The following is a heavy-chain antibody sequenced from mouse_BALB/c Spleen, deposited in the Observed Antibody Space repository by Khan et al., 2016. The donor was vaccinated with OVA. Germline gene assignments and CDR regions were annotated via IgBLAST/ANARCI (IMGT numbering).Heavy chain of an antibody. D-gene: IGHD1-1*01. V-gene: IGHV5-6*01. J-gene: IGHJ3*01. CDR1: GFTFSTYA. Sequence: VQLKQSGGDLVKPGGSLKLSFAASGFTFSTYAMSWVRQTPDKRLEWVATISTGGDYIYYPDSVTGRFTTSRYNVKNTLYLQMSSLRSVDTAMYYCARHNYGPVAYWGQGTLVTVSA. CDR2: ISTGGDYI. CDR3: ARHNYGPVAY.